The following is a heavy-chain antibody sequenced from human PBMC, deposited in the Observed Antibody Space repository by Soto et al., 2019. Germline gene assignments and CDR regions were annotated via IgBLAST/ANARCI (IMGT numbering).Heavy chain of an antibody. CDR2: IDPSDSYT. V-gene: IGHV5-10-1*01. Sequence: GESLKISCKGSGYSFTSYWISWVRQMPGKGLEWMGRIDPSDSYTNYSPSFQGHVTISADKSISTAYLQWSSLKASDTAMYYCASGPSGYYYDIPAEYFQHWGQGTLVTVSS. J-gene: IGHJ1*01. D-gene: IGHD3-22*01. CDR1: GYSFTSYW. CDR3: ASGPSGYYYDIPAEYFQH.